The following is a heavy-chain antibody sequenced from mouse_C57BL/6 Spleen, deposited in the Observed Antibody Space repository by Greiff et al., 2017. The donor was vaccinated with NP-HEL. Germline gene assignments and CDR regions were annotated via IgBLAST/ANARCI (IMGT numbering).Heavy chain of an antibody. Sequence: QVQLQQPGAELVMPGASVKLSCKASGYTFTSYWMHWVKQRPGQGLEWIGGIDPSDSYTNYIQKFKGKSTLTVDKYSSTAYMQLSSLTSEDSAVYYCAVSYFWFAYWGQGTLVTVSA. CDR2: IDPSDSYT. CDR1: GYTFTSYW. CDR3: AVSYFWFAY. D-gene: IGHD6-2*01. J-gene: IGHJ3*01. V-gene: IGHV1-69*01.